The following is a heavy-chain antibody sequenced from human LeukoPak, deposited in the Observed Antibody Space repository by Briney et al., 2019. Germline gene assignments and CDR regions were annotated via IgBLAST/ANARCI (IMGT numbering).Heavy chain of an antibody. CDR2: ISGSGSTI. D-gene: IGHD7-27*01. CDR1: GFTFSDYY. CDR3: ALGRLRGDAFDI. Sequence: GGSLRLSCAASGFTFSDYYMNWIRQAPGKGLEWISYISGSGSTIYYADSVKGRFTISRDNAKNSLYLQMNSLRADDTAVYYCALGRLRGDAFDIWGQGTMVTVSS. J-gene: IGHJ3*02. V-gene: IGHV3-11*01.